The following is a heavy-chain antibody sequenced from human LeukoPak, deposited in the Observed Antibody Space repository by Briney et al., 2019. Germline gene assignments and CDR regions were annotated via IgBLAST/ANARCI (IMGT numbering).Heavy chain of an antibody. CDR3: VSALNMAFDI. CDR1: GGSIRGHY. Sequence: SETLSLTCTVSGGSIRGHYWSWIRQPPGKGLEWIGNIFYSGSTNYNPPLKSRVTISVDTANNQFSLKLTSVTTADTAVYYCVSALNMAFDIWGQGTMVTVSS. V-gene: IGHV4-59*11. J-gene: IGHJ3*02. CDR2: IFYSGST.